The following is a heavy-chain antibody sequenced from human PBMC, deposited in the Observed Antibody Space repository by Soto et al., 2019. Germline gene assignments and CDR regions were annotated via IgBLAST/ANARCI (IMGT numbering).Heavy chain of an antibody. Sequence: EVQLLESGGGLVQPGGSLRLSCVASGFTFSSYAISWVRQAPGKGLEWVSAISGSGGSTYYADSVKGRFTISRDNSKNTLYLQMNSLRVEDTAVYHCAKDLGYWYFDLWGRGTLVTVSS. J-gene: IGHJ2*01. CDR3: AKDLGYWYFDL. D-gene: IGHD3-16*01. V-gene: IGHV3-23*01. CDR2: ISGSGGST. CDR1: GFTFSSYA.